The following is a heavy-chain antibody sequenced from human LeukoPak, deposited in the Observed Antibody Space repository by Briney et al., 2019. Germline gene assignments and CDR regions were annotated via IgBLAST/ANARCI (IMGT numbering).Heavy chain of an antibody. CDR3: AREYYDSSGYYLVDY. J-gene: IGHJ4*02. D-gene: IGHD3-22*01. CDR1: GGTFSSYA. Sequence: SVKVSCKASGGTFSSYAISWVRQAPGQGLEWMGRIIPILGIANYAQKLQGRVTMTTDTSTSTAYMELRSLRSDDTAVYYCAREYYDSSGYYLVDYWGQGTLVTVSS. CDR2: IIPILGIA. V-gene: IGHV1-69*04.